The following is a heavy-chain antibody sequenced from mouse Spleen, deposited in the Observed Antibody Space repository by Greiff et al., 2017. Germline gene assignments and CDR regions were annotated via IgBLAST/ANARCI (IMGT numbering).Heavy chain of an antibody. Sequence: QVQLKQPGAELVKPGASVKLSCKASGYTFTSYWMHWVKQRPGQGLEWIGMIHPNSGSTNYNEKFKSKATLTVDKSSSTAYMQLSSLTSEDSAVYYCARIYYGDYEAMDYWGQGTSVTVSS. D-gene: IGHD2-13*01. CDR2: IHPNSGST. CDR3: ARIYYGDYEAMDY. CDR1: GYTFTSYW. V-gene: IGHV1-64*01. J-gene: IGHJ4*01.